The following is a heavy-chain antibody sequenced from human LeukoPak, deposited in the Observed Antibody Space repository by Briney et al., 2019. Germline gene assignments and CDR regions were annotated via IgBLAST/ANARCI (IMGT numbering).Heavy chain of an antibody. Sequence: GGSLRLSCAASGFTFSSYSMNWVRQAPGKGLEWVSSISSSSSYIYYADSVKGRFTISRDNAKNSLYLQMNSLRAEDTAVYYCARTQGYRGYDSLYYYYYYGMDVWGQGTTVTVSS. J-gene: IGHJ6*02. CDR3: ARTQGYRGYDSLYYYYYYGMDV. CDR1: GFTFSSYS. D-gene: IGHD5-12*01. V-gene: IGHV3-21*01. CDR2: ISSSSSYI.